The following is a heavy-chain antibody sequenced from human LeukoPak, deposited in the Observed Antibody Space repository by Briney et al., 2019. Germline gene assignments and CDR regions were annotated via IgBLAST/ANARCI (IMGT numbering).Heavy chain of an antibody. D-gene: IGHD3-3*01. CDR1: GYTFTGYY. CDR2: INPNSGGT. J-gene: IGHJ4*02. V-gene: IGHV1-2*02. CDR3: ARAHRNDFWSARVDY. Sequence: ASVKVSCKASGYTFTGYYMHWVRQAPGQGLEWMGWINPNSGGTNYAQKFQGRVTMTRDTSISTAYMELSRLRSDDTAVYYCARAHRNDFWSARVDYWGRGTLVTVSS.